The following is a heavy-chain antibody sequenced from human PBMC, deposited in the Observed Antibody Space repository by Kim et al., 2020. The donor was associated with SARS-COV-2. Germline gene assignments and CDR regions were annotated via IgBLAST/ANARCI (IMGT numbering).Heavy chain of an antibody. CDR1: GYTFTGYY. D-gene: IGHD2-2*01. J-gene: IGHJ5*02. CDR3: ARDMGRAVVVPAARKIPPTNWFDP. CDR2: INPNSGGT. Sequence: ASVKVSCKASGYTFTGYYMHWVRQAPGQGLEWMGRINPNSGGTNYAQKFQGRVTMTRDTSISTAYMELSRLRSDDTAVYYCARDMGRAVVVPAARKIPPTNWFDPWGQGTLVTVSS. V-gene: IGHV1-2*06.